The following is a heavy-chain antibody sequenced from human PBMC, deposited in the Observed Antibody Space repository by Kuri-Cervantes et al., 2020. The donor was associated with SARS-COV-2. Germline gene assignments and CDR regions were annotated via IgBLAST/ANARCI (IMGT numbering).Heavy chain of an antibody. CDR3: AKTYYDSSGLH. CDR2: ISYDGSNK. Sequence: GGSLRLSCAASGFTFSSYGMHWVRQAPGKGLEWVAVISYDGSNKYYADSVKGRFTISRDNSKNTLYPQMNSLRAEDTAVYYCAKTYYDSSGLHWGQGTLVTVSS. J-gene: IGHJ4*02. D-gene: IGHD3-22*01. CDR1: GFTFSSYG. V-gene: IGHV3-30*18.